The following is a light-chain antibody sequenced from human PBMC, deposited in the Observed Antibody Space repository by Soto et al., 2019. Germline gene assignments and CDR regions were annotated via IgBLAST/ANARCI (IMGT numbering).Light chain of an antibody. CDR3: QSYDSSLSGSV. V-gene: IGLV1-40*01. CDR2: GNS. CDR1: SSNIGAGYD. Sequence: QSVLTQPPSVSGAPGQRVTISCTGSSSNIGAGYDVHWYQQRPGTAPKLLIHGNSNRPSGVPDRFSGSKFGTSASLAITGLQAEDEADYYCQSYDSSLSGSVFGEGTKLTVL. J-gene: IGLJ2*01.